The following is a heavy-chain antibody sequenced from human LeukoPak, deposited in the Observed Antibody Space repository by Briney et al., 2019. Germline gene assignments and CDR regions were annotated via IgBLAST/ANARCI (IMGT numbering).Heavy chain of an antibody. CDR3: ARLNDYVWGSYRPETPYFDY. V-gene: IGHV4-39*01. CDR2: IYYSGCT. J-gene: IGHJ4*02. Sequence: SETLSLTCTVSGVSISSSSYYWGWIRQPPGKGLEWIGSIYYSGCTYYNPSLKSRVTISVDTSKNQFSLKLSSVTAADTAVYYCARLNDYVWGSYRPETPYFDYWGQGTLVTVSS. CDR1: GVSISSSSYY. D-gene: IGHD3-16*02.